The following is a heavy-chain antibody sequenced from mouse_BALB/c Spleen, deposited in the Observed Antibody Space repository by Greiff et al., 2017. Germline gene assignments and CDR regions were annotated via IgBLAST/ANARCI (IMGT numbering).Heavy chain of an antibody. CDR1: GYTFTSYV. CDR2: INPYNDGT. CDR3: ARHYYGSRPWYFDV. D-gene: IGHD1-1*01. J-gene: IGHJ1*01. Sequence: LVESGPELVKPGASVKMSCKASGYTFTSYVMHWVKQKPGQGLEWIGYINPYNDGTKYNEKFKGKATLTSDKSSSTAYMELSSLTSEDSAVYYCARHYYGSRPWYFDVWGAGTTVTVSS. V-gene: IGHV1-14*01.